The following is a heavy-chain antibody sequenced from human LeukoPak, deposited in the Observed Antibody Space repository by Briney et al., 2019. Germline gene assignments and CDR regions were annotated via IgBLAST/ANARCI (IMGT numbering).Heavy chain of an antibody. CDR2: IYTGGST. J-gene: IGHJ4*02. V-gene: IGHV4-4*07. D-gene: IGHD3-22*01. CDR3: ARESKAYDGSGSFHDY. CDR1: GGSLRTYF. Sequence: SETLSLTCSVSGGSLRTYFWSWVRQPAGKGLEWIGRIYTGGSTDYNPSLRRRVTMSVDTSRNQFSLRLPSMTAADAAVYYCARESKAYDGSGSFHDYWGQRTLVAVSS.